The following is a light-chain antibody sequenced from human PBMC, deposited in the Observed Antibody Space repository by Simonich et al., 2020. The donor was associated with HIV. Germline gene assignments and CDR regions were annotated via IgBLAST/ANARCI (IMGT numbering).Light chain of an antibody. CDR3: QQYYGIPLT. J-gene: IGKJ4*01. CDR1: RNILYNSNNKNY. V-gene: IGKV4-1*01. CDR2: WAS. Sequence: DIVMTQSPDSLAVSLGERATINCKSSRNILYNSNNKNYLAWYQQKPGQPPNLLIYWASTRESGVPDRFSGSGSGTDFTLTISSLQAEDVAVYYCQQYYGIPLTFGGGTRVEIK.